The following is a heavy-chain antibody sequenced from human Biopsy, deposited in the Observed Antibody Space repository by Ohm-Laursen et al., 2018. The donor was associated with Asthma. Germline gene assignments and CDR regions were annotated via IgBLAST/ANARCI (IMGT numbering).Heavy chain of an antibody. CDR2: VFCGGAT. CDR3: ARGVVYGGDSYAEYFQH. CDR1: GDSISSYH. D-gene: IGHD4-23*01. Sequence: SETLSLTWAVSGDSISSYHWSWIRQPPGKGLEWIGYVFCGGATNYNPSLKSRVTISVDTSKNQFFLRLSSVTAADTAVYYCARGVVYGGDSYAEYFQHWGQGTLVTVSS. V-gene: IGHV4-59*01. J-gene: IGHJ1*01.